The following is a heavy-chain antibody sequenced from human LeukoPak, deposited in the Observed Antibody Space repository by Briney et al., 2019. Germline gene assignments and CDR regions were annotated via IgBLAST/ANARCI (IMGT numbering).Heavy chain of an antibody. V-gene: IGHV4-34*01. J-gene: IGHJ5*02. CDR3: ARRPFVGAYFDP. CDR1: GGSFSGYY. Sequence: PSETLSLTCAVYGGSFSGYYWSWIRQPPGKGLEWIGEINHSGSTNYNPPLKSRVTISVDTSKNQFSLKLSSVTAADTAVYYCARRPFVGAYFDPWGQGTLVTVSS. CDR2: INHSGST. D-gene: IGHD1-26*01.